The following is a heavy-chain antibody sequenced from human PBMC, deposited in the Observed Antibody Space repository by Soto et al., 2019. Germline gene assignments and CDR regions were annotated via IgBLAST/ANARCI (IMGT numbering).Heavy chain of an antibody. CDR1: GGSISSGDYY. CDR2: IYYSGST. V-gene: IGHV4-30-4*01. CDR3: ARSLGYYGMDV. D-gene: IGHD3-16*01. J-gene: IGHJ6*02. Sequence: SETLSLTCTVSGGSISSGDYYWRWIRHPPGKGLEWIGYIYYSGSTYYNPSLKSRVTISVDTSKNQFSLKLSSVTAADTAVYYCARSLGYYGMDVWGQGTTVTVSS.